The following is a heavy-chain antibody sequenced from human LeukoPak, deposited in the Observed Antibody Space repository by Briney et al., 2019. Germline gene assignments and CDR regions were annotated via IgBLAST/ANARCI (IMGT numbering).Heavy chain of an antibody. J-gene: IGHJ5*02. D-gene: IGHD3-16*02. Sequence: GASVKVSCKASGYTFTGYYMHWVRQAPGQGLEWMGWINPNSGGTNYAQKFQGRVTMTRDTSISTAYMELSRLRSDDTAVYYCARFWGSYRYHCFDPWGQGTLVTVSS. CDR1: GYTFTGYY. V-gene: IGHV1-2*02. CDR2: INPNSGGT. CDR3: ARFWGSYRYHCFDP.